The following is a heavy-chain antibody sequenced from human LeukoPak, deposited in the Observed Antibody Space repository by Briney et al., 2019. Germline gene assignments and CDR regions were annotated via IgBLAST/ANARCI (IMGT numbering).Heavy chain of an antibody. V-gene: IGHV4-31*03. CDR2: IYYSGST. CDR3: AREGRLYNAFDI. J-gene: IGHJ3*02. D-gene: IGHD2-2*02. CDR1: GGSISSGGYY. Sequence: SETLSLTCTVSGGSISSGGYYWSWIRQHPGKGLEWIGYIYYSGSTYYNPSLKSRVTISVDTSKNQFSLKLSSVTAADTAVHYCAREGRLYNAFDIWGQGTMVTVSS.